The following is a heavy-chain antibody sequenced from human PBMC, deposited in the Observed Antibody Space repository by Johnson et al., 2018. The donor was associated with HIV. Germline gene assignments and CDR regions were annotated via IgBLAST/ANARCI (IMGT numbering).Heavy chain of an antibody. CDR3: ARVVYDSSGYYRAGAFDI. V-gene: IGHV3-30*04. D-gene: IGHD3-22*01. Sequence: QVQLVESGGGVVQPGRSLRLSCAASGFTFSSYAMHWVRQAPGKGLEWVAVISYDGSNKYYADSVKGRFTISRDNSKNTLYLQMNSLRAEDTAMYYCARVVYDSSGYYRAGAFDIWGQGTMVTVSS. J-gene: IGHJ3*02. CDR1: GFTFSSYA. CDR2: ISYDGSNK.